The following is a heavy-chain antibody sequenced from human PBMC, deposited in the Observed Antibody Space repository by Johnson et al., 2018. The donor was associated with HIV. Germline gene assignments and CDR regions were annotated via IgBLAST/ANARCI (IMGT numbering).Heavy chain of an antibody. Sequence: QVQLVESGGGLIQPGGSLRLSCAASGFTVSSNYMSWVRQAPGKGLEWVAIISYDGTNKYYADSVKGRLTISRDRSKNTLYLQMNSLRAEDTAVYYCAKEGRYVEGAFDIWGQGTMVTVSS. CDR2: ISYDGTNK. J-gene: IGHJ3*02. V-gene: IGHV3-30*18. CDR1: GFTVSSNY. CDR3: AKEGRYVEGAFDI. D-gene: IGHD5-12*01.